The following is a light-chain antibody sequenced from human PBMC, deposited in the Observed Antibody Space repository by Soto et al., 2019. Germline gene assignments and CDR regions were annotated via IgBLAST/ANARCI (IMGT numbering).Light chain of an antibody. CDR3: QQYNNWPPWT. CDR2: GAS. Sequence: EIVMTQSPATLSVSPGERATLSCRASQSVSSKLAWFQQKPGQAPRLLIYGASTRATGIPARFSGSGSGTEFTLTISSLQSEDFAVYYCQQYNNWPPWTFGQGTKGDIK. CDR1: QSVSSK. J-gene: IGKJ1*01. V-gene: IGKV3-15*01.